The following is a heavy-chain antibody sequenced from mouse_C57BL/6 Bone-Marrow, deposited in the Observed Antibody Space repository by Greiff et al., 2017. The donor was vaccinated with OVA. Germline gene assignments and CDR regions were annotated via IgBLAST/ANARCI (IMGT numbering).Heavy chain of an antibody. V-gene: IGHV1-64*01. CDR2: IHPNSGST. CDR3: ARPGSSYGYAMDY. Sequence: QVQLQQPGAELVKPGASVKLSCKASGYTFTSYWMHWVKQRPGQGLEWIGMIHPNSGSTNYNEKFKSKATLTVDKSSSTAYMQLSSLTSEDSAVYYCARPGSSYGYAMDYWGQGTSVTVSS. CDR1: GYTFTSYW. J-gene: IGHJ4*01. D-gene: IGHD1-1*01.